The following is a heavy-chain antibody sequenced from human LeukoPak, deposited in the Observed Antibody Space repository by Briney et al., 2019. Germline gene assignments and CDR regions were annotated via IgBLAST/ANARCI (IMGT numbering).Heavy chain of an antibody. CDR3: ARDGNRYYDFWSGYYYFDS. Sequence: PGGSLRLSCAASGFTFSDYTMNWVRQAPGKGLEWVSSISSSSSYIYYADSVKGRFTISRDNAKNSLYLQMNSLRAEDTAVYYCARDGNRYYDFWSGYYYFDSWGQGTLVTVSS. V-gene: IGHV3-21*01. CDR2: ISSSSSYI. J-gene: IGHJ4*02. CDR1: GFTFSDYT. D-gene: IGHD3-3*01.